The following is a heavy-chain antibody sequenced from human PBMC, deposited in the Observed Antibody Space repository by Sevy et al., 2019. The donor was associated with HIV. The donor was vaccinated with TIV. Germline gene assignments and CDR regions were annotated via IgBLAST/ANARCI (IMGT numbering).Heavy chain of an antibody. CDR3: SRDNNDYFFLDY. Sequence: GGSLRLSCAASGFTFASYSLHWVRQAPGKGLEWVSLISQSYDGNKKYYTDSVRGRFTIARDESKSTLYLQLNILRAEDTAVYYCSRDNNDYFFLDYWGQGTLVTVSS. CDR2: ISQSYDGNKK. D-gene: IGHD3-16*01. V-gene: IGHV3-30-3*01. CDR1: GFTFASYS. J-gene: IGHJ4*02.